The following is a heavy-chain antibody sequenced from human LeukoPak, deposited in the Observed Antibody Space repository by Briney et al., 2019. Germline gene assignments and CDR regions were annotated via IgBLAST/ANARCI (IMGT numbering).Heavy chain of an antibody. D-gene: IGHD5-24*01. CDR1: GGSISSSDYY. Sequence: SETLSLTCTVSGGSISSSDYYWGWIRQPPGKGLEWIGNIFHSGTTYYDPSLKSRVIISADTSKNQFSLKLSSVTAADTALYYCARHNFRNGYNRPFDYWGQGTLVTVSS. V-gene: IGHV4-39*01. CDR3: ARHNFRNGYNRPFDY. J-gene: IGHJ4*02. CDR2: IFHSGTT.